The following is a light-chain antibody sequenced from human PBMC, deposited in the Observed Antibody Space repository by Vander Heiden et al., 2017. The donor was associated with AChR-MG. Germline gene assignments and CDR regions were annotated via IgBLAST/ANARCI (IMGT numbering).Light chain of an antibody. J-gene: IGLJ6*01. CDR1: SSDVGGDNY. CDR3: SSYAGSNNFTDV. Sequence: QSALTQPPSASVSPAHAATIVSTGTSSDVGGDNYFSRYQQHPGKAPQLMIYEVSKRPSGVPDRFSGSTSGNTASLTVSGLQAEDEADYYCSSYAGSNNFTDVFGSGTKVTVL. V-gene: IGLV2-8*01. CDR2: EVS.